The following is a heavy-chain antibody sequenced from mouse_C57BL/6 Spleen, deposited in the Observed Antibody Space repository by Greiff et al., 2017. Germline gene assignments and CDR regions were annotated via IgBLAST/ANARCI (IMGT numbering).Heavy chain of an antibody. D-gene: IGHD2-3*01. CDR2: ISYDGSN. J-gene: IGHJ4*01. CDR1: GYSITSGYY. CDR3: ARWLLLYYAMDY. V-gene: IGHV3-6*01. Sequence: ESGPGLVKPSQSLSLTCSVTGYSITSGYYWNWIRQFPGNKLEWMGYISYDGSNNYNPSLKNRISITRDTSKNQFFLKLNSVTTEDTATYYCARWLLLYYAMDYWGQGTSVTVSS.